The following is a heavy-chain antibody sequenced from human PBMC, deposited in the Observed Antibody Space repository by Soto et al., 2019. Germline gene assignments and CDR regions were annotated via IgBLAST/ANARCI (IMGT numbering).Heavy chain of an antibody. Sequence: ASVKVSCKASGGTFSSYTISWVRQAPGQGLEWMGWINPNSGGTNYAQKFQGWVTMTRDTSISTAYMELSRLRSDDTAVYYCARGVGYCSGGSCLPDYWGQGTLVTVSS. J-gene: IGHJ4*02. CDR1: GGTFSSYT. CDR3: ARGVGYCSGGSCLPDY. D-gene: IGHD2-15*01. CDR2: INPNSGGT. V-gene: IGHV1-2*04.